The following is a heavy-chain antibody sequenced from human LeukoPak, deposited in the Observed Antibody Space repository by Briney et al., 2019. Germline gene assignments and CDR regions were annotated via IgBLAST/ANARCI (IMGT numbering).Heavy chain of an antibody. CDR1: GGSFSGYY. CDR3: ARGRYDYGDYGVLIDY. CDR2: INHSGST. D-gene: IGHD4-17*01. V-gene: IGHV4-34*01. Sequence: SETLSLTCAVYGGSFSGYYWSWIRQPPGEGLEWIGEINHSGSTNYNPSLKSRVTISVDTSKNQFSLKLSSVTAADTAVYYCARGRYDYGDYGVLIDYWGQGTLVTVSS. J-gene: IGHJ4*02.